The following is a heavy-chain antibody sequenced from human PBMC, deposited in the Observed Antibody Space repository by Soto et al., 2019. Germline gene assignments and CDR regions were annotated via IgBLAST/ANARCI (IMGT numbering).Heavy chain of an antibody. CDR2: IIPILGIA. J-gene: IGHJ6*02. CDR1: GGTFSSYT. D-gene: IGHD2-15*01. V-gene: IGHV1-69*02. CDR3: ARFDCSGGSWCGSSYYYYGMDV. Sequence: ASVKVSCKASGGTFSSYTISWVRQAPGQGLEWMGRIIPILGIANYAQKFQGRVTITADKSTSTAYMELSSLRSEDTAVYYCARFDCSGGSWCGSSYYYYGMDVWGQGTTVTVSS.